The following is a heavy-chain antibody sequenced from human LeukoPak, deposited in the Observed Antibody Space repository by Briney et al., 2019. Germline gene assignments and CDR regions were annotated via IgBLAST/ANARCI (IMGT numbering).Heavy chain of an antibody. CDR2: INPNSGGT. CDR3: ARISYSGSS. V-gene: IGHV1-2*02. Sequence: ASVKVSCKASGYTFTGYYMHWVRQAPGQGLEWMGWINPNSGGTNYAQKFQGRVTITTDESTSTAYMELSSLRSEDTAVYYCARISYSGSSWGQGTLVTVSS. J-gene: IGHJ5*02. D-gene: IGHD1-26*01. CDR1: GYTFTGYY.